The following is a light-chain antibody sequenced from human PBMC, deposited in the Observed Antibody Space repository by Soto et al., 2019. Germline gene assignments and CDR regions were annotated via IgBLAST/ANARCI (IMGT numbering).Light chain of an antibody. CDR3: QQSDNWPPT. V-gene: IGKV3-15*01. CDR1: RSVSTK. J-gene: IGKJ1*01. Sequence: EIVMTQSPATLSLSPGERATLSCRASRSVSTKLVWYQHKPGQPPRLLISGASARATGIPDRFSGSGSGTEFTLTIASRQSEDFAVYYCQQSDNWPPTFGQGTKVEIK. CDR2: GAS.